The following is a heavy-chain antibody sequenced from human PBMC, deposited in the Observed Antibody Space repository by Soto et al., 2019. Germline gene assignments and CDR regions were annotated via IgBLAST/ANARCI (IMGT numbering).Heavy chain of an antibody. CDR2: MNPNSGNG. CDR1: GYTFTGYY. J-gene: IGHJ5*02. V-gene: IGHV1-8*02. D-gene: IGHD1-7*01. CDR3: ARMATSGTLNWFDP. Sequence: ASVKVSCKASGYTFTGYYMHWVRQGTGQGLEWMGWMNPNSGNGGYAQKFQGRVTMTRDTSTSTAYMELSSLTSDDTAIYYCARMATSGTLNWFDPWGQETLVTVSS.